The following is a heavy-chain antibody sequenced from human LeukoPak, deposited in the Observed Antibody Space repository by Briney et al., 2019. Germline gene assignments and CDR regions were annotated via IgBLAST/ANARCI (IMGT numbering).Heavy chain of an antibody. CDR2: ISGSGIGT. V-gene: IGHV3-23*01. CDR1: GFIFGDYA. D-gene: IGHD3-9*01. CDR3: AKRILTGYYPVDY. Sequence: GGSLRLSCEASGFIFGDYAMSWVRQAPGKGLEWVSLISGSGIGTYYADSVKGRFTISRDNSKNTVYLQMNSLRAEDTAVYYCAKRILTGYYPVDYWGQGTLVTVSS. J-gene: IGHJ4*02.